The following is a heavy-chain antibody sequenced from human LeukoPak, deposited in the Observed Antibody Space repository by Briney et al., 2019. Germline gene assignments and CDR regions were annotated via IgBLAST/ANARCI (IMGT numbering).Heavy chain of an antibody. V-gene: IGHV1-46*01. CDR1: GYTFTSYY. J-gene: IGHJ5*02. CDR3: ARDPGNNWFDP. CDR2: INPSGGST. Sequence: ASVKVSCKASGYTFTSYYMHWVRQAPGQGLEWMGIINPSGGSTSYAQKFQGRVTMTRDTSTSTVYMELSSPRSEDTAVYYCARDPGNNWFDPWGQGTLVTVSS.